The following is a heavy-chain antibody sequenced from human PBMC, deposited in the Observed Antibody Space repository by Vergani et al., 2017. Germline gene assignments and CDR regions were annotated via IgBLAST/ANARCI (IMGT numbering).Heavy chain of an antibody. V-gene: IGHV3-66*02. Sequence: EVQLVESGGGLVQPGGSLRLSCAASGFTVSSNYMSWVRQAPGKGLEWVSVIYSGGSTYYADSVKGRFTISRDNSKNTLYLQMNSLRAEDTAVYYCARDRLLFSRYDHYMDVWGKGTTVTVSS. D-gene: IGHD5-18*01. CDR3: ARDRLLFSRYDHYMDV. CDR2: IYSGGST. CDR1: GFTVSSNY. J-gene: IGHJ6*03.